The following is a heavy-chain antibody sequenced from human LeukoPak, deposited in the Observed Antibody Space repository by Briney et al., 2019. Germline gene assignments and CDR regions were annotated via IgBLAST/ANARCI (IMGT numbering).Heavy chain of an antibody. Sequence: GASVKVSCKASGYTFTSYGISWVRQAPGQGLEWMGIINPSGGSTSYAQKFQGRVTMTRDMSTSTVYMELSSLRSEDTAVYYCARAPYYYDSSGYPDAFDIWGQGTMVTVSS. D-gene: IGHD3-22*01. J-gene: IGHJ3*02. V-gene: IGHV1-46*01. CDR2: INPSGGST. CDR1: GYTFTSYG. CDR3: ARAPYYYDSSGYPDAFDI.